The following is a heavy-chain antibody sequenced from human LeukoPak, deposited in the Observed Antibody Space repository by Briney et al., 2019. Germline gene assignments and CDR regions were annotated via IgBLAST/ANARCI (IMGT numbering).Heavy chain of an antibody. J-gene: IGHJ4*02. D-gene: IGHD1-1*01. CDR2: ITDGADT. V-gene: IGHV3-23*01. CDR1: GFPFGSYA. Sequence: GGSLRLSCAASGFPFGSYATTWVRQAPGKGLESVSVITDGADTYYADSVKGRFTISRDNSQNTVHLQMDNLRADDTAVYYCAKVDYWSPENYLDSWGQGTLVTVSS. CDR3: AKVDYWSPENYLDS.